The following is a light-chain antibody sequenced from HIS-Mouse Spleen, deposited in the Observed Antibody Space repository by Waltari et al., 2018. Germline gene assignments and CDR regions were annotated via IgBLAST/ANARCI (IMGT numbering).Light chain of an antibody. CDR2: RNN. CDR3: AAWDDSLSGHVV. CDR1: SSNIGSNY. J-gene: IGLJ2*01. V-gene: IGLV1-47*01. Sequence: QSVLTQPPSASGTPGQRVTISCSGSSSNIGSNYVYWYQQLPGTAPKLLVDRNNRRPSGVPDRFSGSKSGTSASLAISGLRSEDEADYYCAAWDDSLSGHVVFGGGTKLTVL.